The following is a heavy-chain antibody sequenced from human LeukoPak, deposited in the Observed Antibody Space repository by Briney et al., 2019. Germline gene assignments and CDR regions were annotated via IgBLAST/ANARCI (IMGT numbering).Heavy chain of an antibody. V-gene: IGHV4-39*07. J-gene: IGHJ6*02. CDR3: ARLRYCSGGSCYYYYGMDV. CDR1: GGSISSSSYY. D-gene: IGHD2-15*01. CDR2: IYYSGST. Sequence: SETLSLTCTVSGGSISSSSYYWGWIRQPPGKGLEWIGSIYYSGSTYYNPSLKSRVTISVDTSKNQFSLKLSSVTAADTVVYYCARLRYCSGGSCYYYYGMDVWGQGTTVTVSS.